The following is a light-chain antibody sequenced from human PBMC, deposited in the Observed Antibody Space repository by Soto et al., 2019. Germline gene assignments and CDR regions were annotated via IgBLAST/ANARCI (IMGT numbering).Light chain of an antibody. Sequence: LLSSFPVSPGESITIPCPGTSRDAGGSHDVSWYHLHRGKAPHLMAYAVRNPPSAITNRFSGAKSGNTASLTLSGLQVEDEADYYCCSYTSSTTYVFGAGTKVTVL. CDR3: CSYTSSTTYV. CDR1: SRDAGGSHD. CDR2: AVR. V-gene: IGLV2-14*01. J-gene: IGLJ1*01.